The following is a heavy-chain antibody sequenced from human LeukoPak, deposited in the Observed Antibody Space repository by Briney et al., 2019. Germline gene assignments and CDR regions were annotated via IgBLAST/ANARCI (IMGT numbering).Heavy chain of an antibody. CDR3: AKDGYSSSWWTYYFDY. Sequence: GGSLRLSCAASGFTFSSYGMHWVRQAPGKGLEWVAVISYVGSNKYYADSVKGRFTISRDNSKNTLYLQMNSLRAEDTAVYYCAKDGYSSSWWTYYFDYWGQGTLVTVSS. J-gene: IGHJ4*02. CDR2: ISYVGSNK. CDR1: GFTFSSYG. D-gene: IGHD6-13*01. V-gene: IGHV3-30*18.